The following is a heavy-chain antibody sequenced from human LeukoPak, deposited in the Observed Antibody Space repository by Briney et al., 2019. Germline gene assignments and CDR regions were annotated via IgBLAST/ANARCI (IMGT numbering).Heavy chain of an antibody. Sequence: GGSLRLSCTASGFTFGDYAMSWVRQAPGKGLEWVGFIRSKAYGGTTEYAASVKGRFTISRDDSKSIAYLQMNSLKTEDTAVYYCTRELRYFDWLLSDDYYYYMDVWGKGTTVTISS. D-gene: IGHD3-9*01. CDR2: IRSKAYGGTT. CDR1: GFTFGDYA. CDR3: TRELRYFDWLLSDDYYYYMDV. J-gene: IGHJ6*03. V-gene: IGHV3-49*04.